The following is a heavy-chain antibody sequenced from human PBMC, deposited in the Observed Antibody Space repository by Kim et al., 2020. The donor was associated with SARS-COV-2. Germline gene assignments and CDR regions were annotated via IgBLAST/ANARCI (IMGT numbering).Heavy chain of an antibody. CDR1: GFTVSSNY. J-gene: IGHJ4*02. Sequence: GGSLRLSCAASGFTVSSNYMSWVRQAPGKGLEWVSVIYSGGSTYYADSVKGRFTISRDNSKNTLYLQMNSLRAEDTAVYYCARGETYYYDSSGYRKGFDYWGQGTLVTVSS. D-gene: IGHD3-22*01. CDR3: ARGETYYYDSSGYRKGFDY. V-gene: IGHV3-53*01. CDR2: IYSGGST.